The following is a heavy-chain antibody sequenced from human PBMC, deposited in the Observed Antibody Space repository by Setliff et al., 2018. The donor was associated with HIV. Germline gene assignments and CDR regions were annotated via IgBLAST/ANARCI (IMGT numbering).Heavy chain of an antibody. CDR2: IYTSGST. D-gene: IGHD2-2*01. V-gene: IGHV4-4*07. J-gene: IGHJ4*02. Sequence: PSETLSLTCTVSGGSISNYYWSWIRQPAGKGLEWIGRIYTSGSTNYNPSLKSRVTMSVDTSKNQFSLKLSSVTAADTAVYYCARGFDYAQRPPLYYFDYWGQGTLVTVSS. CDR1: GGSISNYY. CDR3: ARGFDYAQRPPLYYFDY.